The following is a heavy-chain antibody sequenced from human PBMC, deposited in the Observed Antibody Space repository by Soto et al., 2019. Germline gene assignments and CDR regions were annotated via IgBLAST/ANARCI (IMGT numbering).Heavy chain of an antibody. D-gene: IGHD5-18*01. V-gene: IGHV1-69*12. J-gene: IGHJ2*01. CDR1: GGTFSSYA. CDR3: ARGYTAMEAYGYFDL. Sequence: QVQLVQSGAEVKKPGSSVKVSCKASGGTFSSYAISWVRQAPGQGLEWMGVIIPIFGTANYAQKFQGRVTITADESTSTAYIELSSLRSEDTAVYSWARGYTAMEAYGYFDLWGRGTLVTVSS. CDR2: IIPIFGTA.